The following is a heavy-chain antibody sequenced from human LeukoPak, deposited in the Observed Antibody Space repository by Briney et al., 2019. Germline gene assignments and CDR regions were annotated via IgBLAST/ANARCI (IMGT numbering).Heavy chain of an antibody. CDR3: ATRYSSGWYPFDY. D-gene: IGHD6-19*01. CDR2: IYYSGST. V-gene: IGHV4-39*01. Sequence: SETLSLTCTVSGGSIISSSYYWGWIRQPPGKGLEWIGSIYYSGSTDYNPSLKSRVTISVDTSKNQFSLKLRSVTTADTAVYYCATRYSSGWYPFDYWGQGTLVTVSS. J-gene: IGHJ4*02. CDR1: GGSIISSSYY.